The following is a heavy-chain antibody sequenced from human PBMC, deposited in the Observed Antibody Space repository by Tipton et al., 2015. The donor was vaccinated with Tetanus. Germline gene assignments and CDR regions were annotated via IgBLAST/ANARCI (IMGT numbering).Heavy chain of an antibody. D-gene: IGHD1-26*01. CDR1: GFTFANSW. J-gene: IGHJ5*02. V-gene: IGHV3-7*01. Sequence: SLRLSCEASGFTFANSWMTWVRQAPEKGLEWVATIKPDGSDRYYVDSVKGRFTISRDNAQNSLYLEMNSLRAEDTGLYYCVTYSGSFHNWFDPWGRGTQVTVSS. CDR3: VTYSGSFHNWFDP. CDR2: IKPDGSDR.